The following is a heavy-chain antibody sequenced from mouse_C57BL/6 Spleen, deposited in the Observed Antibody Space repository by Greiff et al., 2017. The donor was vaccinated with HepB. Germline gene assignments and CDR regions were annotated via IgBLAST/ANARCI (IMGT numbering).Heavy chain of an antibody. CDR3: ARDDYDLYYFDY. CDR1: GYTLTSYG. J-gene: IGHJ2*01. CDR2: IYPRSGNT. Sequence: QVQLQQSGAELARPGASVKLSCKASGYTLTSYGISWVKQRPGQGLEWIGEIYPRSGNTYYNEKFKGKATLTADKSSSTAYMEIRSLTSEDSAVYFCARDDYDLYYFDYWGQGTTLTVSS. D-gene: IGHD2-4*01. V-gene: IGHV1-81*01.